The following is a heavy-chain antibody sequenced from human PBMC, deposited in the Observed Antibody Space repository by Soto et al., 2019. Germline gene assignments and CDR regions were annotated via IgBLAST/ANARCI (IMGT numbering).Heavy chain of an antibody. CDR1: GVSISSGGSY. D-gene: IGHD1-26*01. CDR2: IYYSGST. V-gene: IGHV4-31*03. J-gene: IGHJ4*02. CDR3: ARESGGAPNYFDC. Sequence: QVHLQESGPGLVKPSPTLSLTCTVSGVSISSGGSYWRWIRQHPGKAPEWIGYIYYSGSTYYNPYLKSRVTISVDTSKNQFSLKLSSVTAADTAVYYCARESGGAPNYFDCWGEGTLVTVSS.